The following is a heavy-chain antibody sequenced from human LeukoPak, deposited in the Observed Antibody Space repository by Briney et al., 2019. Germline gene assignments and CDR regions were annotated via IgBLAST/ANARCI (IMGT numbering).Heavy chain of an antibody. CDR1: GGSVSAYY. CDR2: IDHSGST. Sequence: SETLSLTCAVYGGSVSAYYWNWIRQPPGKGLEWIGEIDHSGSTNYNPSLKSRLTISVDTSKNQFSLKLSSVTAADTAVYYCATPGPRRITIFGVAADFGYWGQGTLVTVSS. V-gene: IGHV4-34*01. CDR3: ATPGPRRITIFGVAADFGY. J-gene: IGHJ4*02. D-gene: IGHD3-3*01.